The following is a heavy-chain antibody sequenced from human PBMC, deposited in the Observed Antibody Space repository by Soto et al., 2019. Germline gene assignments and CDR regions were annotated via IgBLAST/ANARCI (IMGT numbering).Heavy chain of an antibody. V-gene: IGHV3-30*18. CDR2: ISYDGSNK. CDR1: GFTFSSYG. Sequence: PGGSLRLSCAGSGFTFSSYGVHWVRQPPGKGLEWVAVISYDGSNKYDADSVKVRFTISRDNSKNTLYLQMNSLRAEDTAVYYCAKDLKRITIFGVVSYYGMDVWGQGTTVTVSS. CDR3: AKDLKRITIFGVVSYYGMDV. D-gene: IGHD3-3*01. J-gene: IGHJ6*02.